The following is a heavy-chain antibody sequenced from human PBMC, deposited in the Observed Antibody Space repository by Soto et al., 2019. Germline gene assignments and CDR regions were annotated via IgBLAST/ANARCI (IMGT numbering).Heavy chain of an antibody. CDR2: IIPIFGTA. D-gene: IGHD3-3*01. CDR1: GGTFSSYA. J-gene: IGHJ6*02. Sequence: SVKVSCKASGGTFSSYAISWVRQAPGQGLEWMGGIIPIFGTANYAQKFQGRVTITADESTSTAYMELSSLRSEDTAVYYCARDYDFWSGPGAGYYYGMDVWGQGTTDTVSS. V-gene: IGHV1-69*13. CDR3: ARDYDFWSGPGAGYYYGMDV.